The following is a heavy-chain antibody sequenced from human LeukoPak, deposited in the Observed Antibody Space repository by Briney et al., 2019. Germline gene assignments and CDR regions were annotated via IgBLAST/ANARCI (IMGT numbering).Heavy chain of an antibody. Sequence: ASVKVSCKASGYTFTSYYMHWVRQAPGPGLEWMGIINPSGGSTSYAQKFQGRVTMTRDTSTSTVYMELSSLRCEDTAVYYCARIYSYGWYFDYWGQGTLVTVSS. J-gene: IGHJ4*02. CDR3: ARIYSYGWYFDY. D-gene: IGHD5-18*01. V-gene: IGHV1-46*03. CDR2: INPSGGST. CDR1: GYTFTSYY.